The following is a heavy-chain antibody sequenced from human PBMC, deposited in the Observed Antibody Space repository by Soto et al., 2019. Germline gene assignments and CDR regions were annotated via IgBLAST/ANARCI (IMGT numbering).Heavy chain of an antibody. CDR2: IIPVFGTA. J-gene: IGHJ6*02. V-gene: IGHV1-69*12. D-gene: IGHD4-17*01. CDR1: GGSLSNYG. Sequence: QVQLVQSGAEVKKPGSSVKVSCKASGGSLSNYGISWVRQAPGQGLEWMGGIIPVFGTANYAQKFQGRVKITADESTSIVYMDVTILRSEDTAVYYCARGDATKIVVTTYYGMDVWGQGTTVTVSS. CDR3: ARGDATKIVVTTYYGMDV.